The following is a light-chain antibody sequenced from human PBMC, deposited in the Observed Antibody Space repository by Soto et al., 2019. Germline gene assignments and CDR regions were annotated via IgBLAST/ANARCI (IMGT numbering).Light chain of an antibody. V-gene: IGKV3-20*01. CDR1: QSVRTGY. CDR2: GAS. J-gene: IGKJ3*01. CDR3: QQYGISPFT. Sequence: EIVLTQSPGTLSLSPGERATLSCRASQSVRTGYLAWYQQKPGQAPRLLIYGASRRATGIPDRFSGSGSGTDFTLTISRLEPEDFAVYFCQQYGISPFTFGPGTTVDIK.